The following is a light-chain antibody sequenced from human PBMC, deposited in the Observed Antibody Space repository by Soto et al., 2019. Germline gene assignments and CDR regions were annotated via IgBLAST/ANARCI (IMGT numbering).Light chain of an antibody. CDR2: EVN. CDR3: ISYAGNHNLV. CDR1: SSDVGAYIY. V-gene: IGLV2-8*01. J-gene: IGLJ2*01. Sequence: QSALTQPPSASGSPGQSVTISCTGTSSDVGAYIYVSWYQQHPGTAPKLIIYEVNKRPSGVPDRFSGSSSGNTASLTVSGLQPEDAADYYCISYAGNHNLVFGGGTKLTVL.